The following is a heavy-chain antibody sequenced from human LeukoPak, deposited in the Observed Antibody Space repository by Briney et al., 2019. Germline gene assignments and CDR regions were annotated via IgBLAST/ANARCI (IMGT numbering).Heavy chain of an antibody. Sequence: SQTLSLTCAISGDSVSSNSAAWSWIRQSPSRGLEWLGRTYYRSKWSNDYAVSVKSRITNNPDTSKNQFSLHLNSVTPEDTAVYYCAGGIAAAGLPNWGQGTLVTVSS. CDR1: GDSVSSNSAA. D-gene: IGHD6-13*01. CDR3: AGGIAAAGLPN. V-gene: IGHV6-1*01. CDR2: TYYRSKWSN. J-gene: IGHJ4*02.